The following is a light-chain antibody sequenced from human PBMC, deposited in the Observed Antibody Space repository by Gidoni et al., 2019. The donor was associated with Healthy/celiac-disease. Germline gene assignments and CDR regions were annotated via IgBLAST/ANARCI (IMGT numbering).Light chain of an antibody. V-gene: IGKV1-9*01. CDR1: QGISSY. CDR2: AAS. CDR3: RQLNSYPSA. J-gene: IGKJ2*01. Sequence: DTQLTQSPSFLSASVGDTATITCRASQGISSYLDSYQQKPGKAPKLLIYAASTLQSGVASRCSGSGSGAEVALTISSLQPGDFATNYCRQLNSYPSAFGQGTKLEIK.